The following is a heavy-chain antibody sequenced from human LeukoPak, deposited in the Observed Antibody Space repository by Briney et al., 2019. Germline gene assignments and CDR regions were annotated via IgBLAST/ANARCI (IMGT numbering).Heavy chain of an antibody. CDR2: IYYSGST. Sequence: PSETLSLTCTVSSVSINSSSYYWGWIRQPPGKGLEWIVTIYYSGSTYYNPSLKSRVTISVDTSKNQFSLKLSSVTASDTAVHYCTRRFAPSRNDAFDIWGQGTMVTVSS. J-gene: IGHJ3*02. D-gene: IGHD3-10*01. V-gene: IGHV4-39*01. CDR1: SVSINSSSYY. CDR3: TRRFAPSRNDAFDI.